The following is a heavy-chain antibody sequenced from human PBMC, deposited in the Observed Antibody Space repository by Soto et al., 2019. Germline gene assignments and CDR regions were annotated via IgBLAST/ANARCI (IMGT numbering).Heavy chain of an antibody. D-gene: IGHD6-19*01. Sequence: QMQLVQSGPEVKKPGTSVKVSCKASGFTFTSSAVQWVRQARGQRLEWIGWIVVGSGNTNYAQKFQERVTITRDMSTSTGYMELSSLRSEDTAVYYCAAARVDGNFDIWGQGTMVTVSS. V-gene: IGHV1-58*01. J-gene: IGHJ3*02. CDR3: AAARVDGNFDI. CDR2: IVVGSGNT. CDR1: GFTFTSSA.